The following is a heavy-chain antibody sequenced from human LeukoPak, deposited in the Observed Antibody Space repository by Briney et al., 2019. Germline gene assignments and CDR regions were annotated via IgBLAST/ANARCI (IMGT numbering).Heavy chain of an antibody. V-gene: IGHV4-39*07. CDR1: GGSISSSSYY. Sequence: SETLSLTCTVSGGSISSSSYYWGWIRQPPGKGLEWIGSIYYSGSTYYHPSLKSRVTISVDTSKNQFSLKLSSVTAADTAVYYCARDLSSSWYDAFDIWGQGTMVTVSS. CDR3: ARDLSSSWYDAFDI. J-gene: IGHJ3*02. CDR2: IYYSGST. D-gene: IGHD6-13*01.